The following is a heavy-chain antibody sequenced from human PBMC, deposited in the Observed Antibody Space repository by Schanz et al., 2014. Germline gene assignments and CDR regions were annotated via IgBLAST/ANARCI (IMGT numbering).Heavy chain of an antibody. CDR3: ARDDTAYYYGMDV. CDR1: GYTFSYYY. CDR2: INPNTGGT. Sequence: QVQLVQSGAEVKKPGASVKVSCKASGYTFSYYYIHWVRQAPGQGLEWMGWINPNTGGTNFAQKFQGWVTVTRDTSISTVYMELSRVTYEDTAVYYCARDDTAYYYGMDVWGQGTTVTVSS. D-gene: IGHD3-22*01. J-gene: IGHJ6*02. V-gene: IGHV1-2*04.